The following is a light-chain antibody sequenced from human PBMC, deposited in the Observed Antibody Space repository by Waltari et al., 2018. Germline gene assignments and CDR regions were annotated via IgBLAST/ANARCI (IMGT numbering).Light chain of an antibody. CDR3: NSRDSSGNRV. J-gene: IGLJ2*01. Sequence: SSELTQDPAVSVALGQTVRITCQGDSLSSYYASWYKHKPGQAPVLFIYGKNNRPSGIPDRFSGSSSGNTASLTITGAQAEDEADYYCNSRDSSGNRVFGGGTKLTVL. CDR1: SLSSYY. CDR2: GKN. V-gene: IGLV3-19*01.